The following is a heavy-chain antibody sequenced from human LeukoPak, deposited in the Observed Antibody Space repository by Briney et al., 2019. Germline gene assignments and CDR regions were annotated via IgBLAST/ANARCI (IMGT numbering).Heavy chain of an antibody. D-gene: IGHD3-16*01. CDR3: AKGDKMLTWRRTYNRFDP. V-gene: IGHV3-9*01. CDR1: GFTFDDYA. Sequence: GGSLRLSCEASGFTFDDYAMHWVRQAPGKGLEWVSGISSNSENIVYADSVRGRFTISRDDAQNSLFLQMNSLRAEDTAVYFCAKGDKMLTWRRTYNRFDPWGQGTLVTVSS. J-gene: IGHJ5*02. CDR2: ISSNSENI.